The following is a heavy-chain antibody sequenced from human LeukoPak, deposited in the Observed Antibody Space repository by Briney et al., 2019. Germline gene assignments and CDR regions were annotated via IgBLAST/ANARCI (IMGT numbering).Heavy chain of an antibody. D-gene: IGHD1-26*01. CDR2: ISDYNGNT. Sequence: GASVKVSCKASGYTFTNYGISWVRQAPGQALEWMGWISDYNGNTNSAQKIQGRVTMTTDTTTSTAYMELRRLTSDDTAVYYCARDATRSGQWELLGYWGQGTLVTVSS. V-gene: IGHV1-18*01. CDR1: GYTFTNYG. CDR3: ARDATRSGQWELLGY. J-gene: IGHJ4*02.